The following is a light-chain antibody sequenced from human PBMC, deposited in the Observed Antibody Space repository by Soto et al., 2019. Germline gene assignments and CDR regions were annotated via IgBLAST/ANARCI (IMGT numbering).Light chain of an antibody. CDR2: ENT. CDR3: CSYAGSNTLK. CDR1: SSDVGSYNV. V-gene: IGLV2-23*01. Sequence: QSALTQPASVSGSPGQSITISCTGTSSDVGSYNVVSWYQHHPGKAPKLMIYENTKRPSGASDRFSGSKSGNTASLTISGLQTEDEADYYCCSYAGSNTLKFGRGTKLTVL. J-gene: IGLJ2*01.